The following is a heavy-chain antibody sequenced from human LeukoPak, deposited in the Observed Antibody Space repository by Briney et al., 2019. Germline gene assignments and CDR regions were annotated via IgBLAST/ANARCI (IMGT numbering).Heavy chain of an antibody. CDR2: FDPEDGET. Sequence: ASVNVSCKVSGHTLTELSMHWVRQAPGKGREWMGGFDPEDGETIYAQKFQGRVTMTEDTSTDTAYMELSSLRSEDTAVYYCARGAYSSSPGGDFDYWGQGTLVTVSS. J-gene: IGHJ4*02. CDR3: ARGAYSSSPGGDFDY. CDR1: GHTLTELS. D-gene: IGHD6-6*01. V-gene: IGHV1-24*01.